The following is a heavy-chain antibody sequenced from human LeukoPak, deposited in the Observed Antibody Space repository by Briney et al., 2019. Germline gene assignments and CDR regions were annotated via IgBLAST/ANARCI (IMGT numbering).Heavy chain of an antibody. Sequence: ASVKVSCKASGYTFTDYYMHWVRQAPGQGLEWMGWINPNSGGTNYAQKFQGRVSMTRDTSIDTAYMELSSLTSDDTAVYYCARTLYDVLSGFDFWGQGTLVTVSA. CDR2: INPNSGGT. CDR3: ARTLYDVLSGFDF. J-gene: IGHJ4*01. V-gene: IGHV1-2*02. CDR1: GYTFTDYY. D-gene: IGHD3-3*01.